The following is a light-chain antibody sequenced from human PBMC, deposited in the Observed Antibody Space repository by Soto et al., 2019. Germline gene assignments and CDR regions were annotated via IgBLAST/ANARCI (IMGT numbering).Light chain of an antibody. CDR1: QSVSSY. CDR3: QQRSNWPPWT. V-gene: IGKV3-11*01. CDR2: DAS. J-gene: IGKJ1*01. Sequence: EIVLTQSPATLSLSPGDRATLSCRASQSVSSYLAWYQQKPGQAPRLLIYDASNRATGIPARFSGSGSWTDFATPISSLVPEDFSVYYCQQRSNWPPWTFGQGTKVEIK.